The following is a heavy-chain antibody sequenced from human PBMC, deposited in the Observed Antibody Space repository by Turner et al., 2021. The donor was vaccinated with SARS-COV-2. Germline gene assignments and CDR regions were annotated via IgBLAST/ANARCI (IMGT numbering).Heavy chain of an antibody. CDR2: INPNSGGT. CDR1: GYTFTGYY. J-gene: IGHJ6*02. Sequence: QVQLVQSGAEVKKPGASVKVSCKASGYTFTGYYMHWVRQAPGQGLEWMGWINPNSGGTNDAQKFQGRVTMTRDTSISTAYLELSRLRSDDTAVYYCARGASVTPDRYYYYYFGMDVWGQGTTVTVSS. V-gene: IGHV1-2*02. CDR3: ARGASVTPDRYYYYYFGMDV. D-gene: IGHD4-17*01.